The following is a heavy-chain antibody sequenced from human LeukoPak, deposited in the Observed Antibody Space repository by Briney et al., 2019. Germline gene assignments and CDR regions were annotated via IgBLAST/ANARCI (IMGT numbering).Heavy chain of an antibody. CDR2: ISYDGSNK. CDR1: GFTFSDYY. V-gene: IGHV3-30*01. Sequence: PGGSLRLSCAASGFTFSDYYMIWIRQAPGKGLEWVAVISYDGSNKYYADSLKCRFTISRDTSKNTLYLQMNSLRAEDTAVYYCARDKARTVTTYYFDYWGQGTLVTVSS. D-gene: IGHD4-11*01. CDR3: ARDKARTVTTYYFDY. J-gene: IGHJ4*02.